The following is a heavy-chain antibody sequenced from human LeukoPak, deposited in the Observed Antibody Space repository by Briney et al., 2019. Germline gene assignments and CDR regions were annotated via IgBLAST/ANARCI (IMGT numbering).Heavy chain of an antibody. CDR2: IYYSGST. J-gene: IGHJ3*02. Sequence: SETLSLTXTVSGGSISSGDYYWSWISQPPGKGLEWIGYIYYSGSTYYNPSLKSRVTISVDTSKNQFSLKLSSVTAADTAVYYCARVASSSSDDAFDIWGQGTMVTVSS. CDR3: ARVASSSSDDAFDI. CDR1: GGSISSGDYY. D-gene: IGHD6-6*01. V-gene: IGHV4-30-4*08.